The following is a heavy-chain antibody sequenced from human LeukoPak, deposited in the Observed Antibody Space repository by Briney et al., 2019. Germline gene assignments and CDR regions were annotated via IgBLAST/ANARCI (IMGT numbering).Heavy chain of an antibody. CDR3: ARNYDSSPNFDY. Sequence: PSETLSLTCAVYGGSFSGYYWSWIRQPPGKGLEWIGEINHSGSTYYNPSLKSRVTISVDTSKNQFSLKLTSVTAADTAVYYCARNYDSSPNFDYWGQGTLVTVSS. J-gene: IGHJ4*02. CDR1: GGSFSGYY. CDR2: INHSGST. D-gene: IGHD3-22*01. V-gene: IGHV4-34*09.